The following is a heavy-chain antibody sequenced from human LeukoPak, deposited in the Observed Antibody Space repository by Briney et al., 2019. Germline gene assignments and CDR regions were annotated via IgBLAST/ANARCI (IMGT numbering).Heavy chain of an antibody. CDR2: VYYSGST. J-gene: IGHJ4*02. D-gene: IGHD3-22*01. V-gene: IGHV4-59*01. Sequence: SETLSLTCTVSGGPISSYYWSWIRQPPGKGLEWIGYVYYSGSTNYNPSLKSRVTISVDTSNNQFSLKLSSVTAADTAVYYCARAGSGYYPFDDWGQGTLVTVSS. CDR1: GGPISSYY. CDR3: ARAGSGYYPFDD.